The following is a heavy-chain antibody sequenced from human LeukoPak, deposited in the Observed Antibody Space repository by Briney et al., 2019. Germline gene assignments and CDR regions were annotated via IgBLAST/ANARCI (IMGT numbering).Heavy chain of an antibody. CDR2: ISWNSGSI. CDR1: GFTFDDYA. D-gene: IGHD5-12*01. Sequence: SLRLSCAASGFTFDDYAMHWVRQARGKGLEWVSGISWNSGSIGYADSVKGRFNISRDNAKNSLYLQMNSLRAEDTALYYCAKDGLYSGYDWAPPIYWYFVLWGRGTLVTVPS. J-gene: IGHJ2*01. V-gene: IGHV3-9*01. CDR3: AKDGLYSGYDWAPPIYWYFVL.